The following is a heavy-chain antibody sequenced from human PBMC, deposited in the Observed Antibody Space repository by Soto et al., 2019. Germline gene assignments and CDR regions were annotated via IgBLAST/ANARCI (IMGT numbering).Heavy chain of an antibody. CDR1: GSSFTSYW. Sequence: GESLKISCKGSGSSFTSYWIGWVRQMPGKGLEWMGIIYPGDSDTRYSPSFQGQVTISADKSISTAYLQWSSLKASDTAMYYCARDSLGSGYSHPYDYWGQGTLVTVSS. V-gene: IGHV5-51*01. CDR3: ARDSLGSGYSHPYDY. J-gene: IGHJ4*02. CDR2: IYPGDSDT. D-gene: IGHD3-22*01.